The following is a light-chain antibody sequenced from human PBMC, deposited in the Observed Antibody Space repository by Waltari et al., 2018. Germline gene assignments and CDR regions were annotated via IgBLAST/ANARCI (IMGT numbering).Light chain of an antibody. CDR2: EVT. J-gene: IGLJ1*01. V-gene: IGLV2-14*01. CDR3: HSYTGSRTYV. CDR1: TNDVGGYNF. Sequence: QSALTQPASVSGSPGQSITIFCTGTTNDVGGYNFFSWYQHHPGKAPKLIIYEVTKRPSGVSTRFSGSKSGNTASLTISGLQAEDEADYYCHSYTGSRTYVFGTGTKVTVL.